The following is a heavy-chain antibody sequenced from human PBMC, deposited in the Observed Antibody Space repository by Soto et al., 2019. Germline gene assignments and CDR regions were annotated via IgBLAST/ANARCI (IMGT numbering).Heavy chain of an antibody. D-gene: IGHD6-19*01. Sequence: PSETLSLTCTVSGGSVTGASYYWSWIRQPPGKGLEWIGYIYYSGSTNYNPSLKSRVTISVDTSKNQISLKLNSVTAADTAVYYCARDQGIGGAVYDYWGQGTLVTVSS. J-gene: IGHJ4*02. CDR3: ARDQGIGGAVYDY. CDR1: GGSVTGASYY. V-gene: IGHV4-61*01. CDR2: IYYSGST.